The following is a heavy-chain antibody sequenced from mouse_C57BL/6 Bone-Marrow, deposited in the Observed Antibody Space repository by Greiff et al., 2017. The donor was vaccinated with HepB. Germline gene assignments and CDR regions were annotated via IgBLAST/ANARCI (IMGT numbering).Heavy chain of an antibody. V-gene: IGHV3-6*01. CDR3: ARGITRYFDV. CDR2: ISYDGSN. J-gene: IGHJ1*03. Sequence: EVKLMESGPGLVKPSQSLSLTCSVTGYSITSGYYWNWIRQFPGNKLEWMGYISYDGSNNYNPSLKNRISITRDTSKNQFFLKLNSVTTEDTATYYCARGITRYFDVWGTGTTVTVSS. CDR1: GYSITSGYY. D-gene: IGHD1-1*01.